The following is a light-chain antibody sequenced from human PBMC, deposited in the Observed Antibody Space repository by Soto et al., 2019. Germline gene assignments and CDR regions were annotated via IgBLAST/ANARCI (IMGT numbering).Light chain of an antibody. J-gene: IGKJ4*01. Sequence: EIVLTQSPGTLSLSPGERATLSCRASQSVTSSYLAWYQQKPGQAPRLLIYGASSRATGIPDRFSGSGSGTDFTLTISRLEPEDCAVYYCQQYGRLPLTFGGGTEVEIK. V-gene: IGKV3-20*01. CDR1: QSVTSSY. CDR2: GAS. CDR3: QQYGRLPLT.